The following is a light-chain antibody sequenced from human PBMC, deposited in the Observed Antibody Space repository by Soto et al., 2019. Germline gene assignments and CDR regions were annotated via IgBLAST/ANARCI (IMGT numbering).Light chain of an antibody. CDR3: QEYNGAPWT. CDR2: AAS. Sequence: DIQMTQSPSSLSASVGDRVTITCRASQGIRNSLGWYQQKPGKVPKVLIYAASSLQSGVPFRFSGSGSGTDFTLTISDLQPEDVATYYCQEYNGAPWTFGQGTRVEIK. CDR1: QGIRNS. V-gene: IGKV1-27*01. J-gene: IGKJ1*01.